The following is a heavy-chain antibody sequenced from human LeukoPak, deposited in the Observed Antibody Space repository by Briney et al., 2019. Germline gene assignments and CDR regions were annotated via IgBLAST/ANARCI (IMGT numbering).Heavy chain of an antibody. CDR1: GFTFSSYW. CDR2: INSDVSIT. J-gene: IGHJ6*02. CDR3: ARAEELLLWFGELLSSHYYGMDV. V-gene: IGHV3-74*01. D-gene: IGHD3-10*01. Sequence: PGGSLRLSCAASGFTFSSYWMHWVRQAPGKGLVWVSRINSDVSITSYADSVKGRFTISRDNAKNTLYLQMNSLRAEDTAVYYCARAEELLLWFGELLSSHYYGMDVWGQGTTVTVSS.